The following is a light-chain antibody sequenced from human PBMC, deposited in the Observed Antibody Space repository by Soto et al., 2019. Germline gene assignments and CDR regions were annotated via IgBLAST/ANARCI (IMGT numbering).Light chain of an antibody. V-gene: IGLV2-8*01. CDR1: GSDVGCCSY. Sequence: QSALTQPPSVSGTPGQSVSISCTGSGSDVGCCSYVSWDQQHPGKVPKLLIYEVTKRPSGVPDRFSGSKSGNTASLTVSGLQAEDEADYYCRSYAGTTNHDVFGSGTKVTVL. CDR2: EVT. J-gene: IGLJ1*01. CDR3: RSYAGTTNHDV.